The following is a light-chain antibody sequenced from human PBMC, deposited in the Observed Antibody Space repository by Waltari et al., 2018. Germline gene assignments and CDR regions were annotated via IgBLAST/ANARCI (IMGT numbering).Light chain of an antibody. CDR1: QSVDSY. CDR3: QHRRSWPLT. V-gene: IGKV3-11*01. CDR2: DAY. J-gene: IGKJ4*01. Sequence: EIVLTQSPATLPLSPGERATLSCRASQSVDSYVAWYQQKPGPAPRLLIYDAYNRAAGIPARFSGSGYGTDFTLTISSLEPEDFAVYYCQHRRSWPLTFGGGTKVEIK.